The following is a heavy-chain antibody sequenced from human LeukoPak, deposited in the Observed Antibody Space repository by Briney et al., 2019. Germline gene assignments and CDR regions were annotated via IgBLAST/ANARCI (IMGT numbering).Heavy chain of an antibody. J-gene: IGHJ4*02. CDR1: GFTFSSYA. CDR3: ARDRGSAMVVDYFDY. CDR2: ISYDGSNK. D-gene: IGHD5-18*01. Sequence: GGSLRLSCAASGFTFSSYAMHWVRQAPGKGLEWVAVISYDGSNKYYADSVKGRFTISRDNSKDTLYLQMNSLRAEDTAVYYCARDRGSAMVVDYFDYWGQGTLVTVSS. V-gene: IGHV3-30-3*01.